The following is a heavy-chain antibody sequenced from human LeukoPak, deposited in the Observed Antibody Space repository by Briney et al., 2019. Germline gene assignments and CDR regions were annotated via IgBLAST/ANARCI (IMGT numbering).Heavy chain of an antibody. V-gene: IGHV3-64D*09. CDR2: ISSNGGST. CDR3: VKEHLVWELGDYFDY. D-gene: IGHD3-10*01. J-gene: IGHJ4*02. CDR1: GFTFSSYA. Sequence: PGGSLRLSCSASGFTFSSYAMHWVRQAPGKGLEYVSAISSNGGSTYYADSVKGRFTISRDNSKNTLYLQMSSLRAEDTAVSYCVKEHLVWELGDYFDYWGQGTLVTVSS.